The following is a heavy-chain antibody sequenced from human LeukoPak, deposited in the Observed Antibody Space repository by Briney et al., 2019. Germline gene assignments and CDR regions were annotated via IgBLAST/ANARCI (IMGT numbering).Heavy chain of an antibody. V-gene: IGHV3-30-3*01. CDR1: GFTFSSYA. CDR3: ARDLRDSGGY. CDR2: ISYDGSNK. Sequence: GGSLRLSCAASGFTFSSYAMHWVRQAPGKGLEWVAVISYDGSNKYYADSVKGRFTISRDNSKNTLYLQMNGLRAEDTAVYYCARDLRDSGGYWGQGTLVTVSS. D-gene: IGHD2-15*01. J-gene: IGHJ4*02.